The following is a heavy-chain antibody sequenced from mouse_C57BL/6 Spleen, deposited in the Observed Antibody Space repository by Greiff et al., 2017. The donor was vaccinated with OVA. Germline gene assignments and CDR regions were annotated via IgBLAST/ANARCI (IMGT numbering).Heavy chain of an antibody. J-gene: IGHJ2*01. D-gene: IGHD2-4*01. V-gene: IGHV1-62-2*01. CDR3: ARHEERGYDYDDYFDY. Sequence: VKLQQSGAELVKPGASVKLSCKASGYTFTEYTIHWVKQRSGQGLEWIGWFYPGSGSIKYNEKFKDKATLTADKSSSTVYMELSRLTSEDSAVYFCARHEERGYDYDDYFDYWGQGTTLTVSS. CDR2: FYPGSGSI. CDR1: GYTFTEYT.